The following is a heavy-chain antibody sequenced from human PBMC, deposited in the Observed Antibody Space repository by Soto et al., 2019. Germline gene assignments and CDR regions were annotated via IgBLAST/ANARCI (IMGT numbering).Heavy chain of an antibody. D-gene: IGHD3-3*01. V-gene: IGHV1-18*01. J-gene: IGHJ4*02. Sequence: AAVKVSCKTSGYTLTSYGIGWVRQAPGQRLEWMGWISAYSGKTNYAQKLQGRLTMTTDTSTSTAYMELRSLRSDDTALYYCARXNSGDFWSGYSHYYFDYWGQGTLVTVSS. CDR3: ARXNSGDFWSGYSHYYFDY. CDR2: ISAYSGKT. CDR1: GYTLTSYG.